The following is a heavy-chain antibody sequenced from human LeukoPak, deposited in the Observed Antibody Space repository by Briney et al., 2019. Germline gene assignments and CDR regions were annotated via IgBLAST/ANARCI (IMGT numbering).Heavy chain of an antibody. J-gene: IGHJ4*02. CDR2: ISAYNGNT. V-gene: IGHV1-18*01. Sequence: GASVKVSCKASGYTFTSYGISWVRQAPGQGLEWMGWISAYNGNTNYAQKLQGRVTMTTDTSTSTAYMELSSLRSEDTAVYYCARDSSRWAGTMVRGVITYWGQGTLVTVSS. D-gene: IGHD3-10*01. CDR3: ARDSSRWAGTMVRGVITY. CDR1: GYTFTSYG.